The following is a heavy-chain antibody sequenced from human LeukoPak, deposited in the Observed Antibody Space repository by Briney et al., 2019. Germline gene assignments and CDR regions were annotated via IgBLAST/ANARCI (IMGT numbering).Heavy chain of an antibody. D-gene: IGHD6-19*01. CDR2: INPNSGGT. V-gene: IGHV1-2*02. J-gene: IGHJ4*02. Sequence: GASVKVSCKASGYTFTGYYMHWVRQAPGQGLEWMGWINPNSGGTNYAQKFQGRVTMTRDTSISTAYMELSRLRSDDTAVYYCAKTRPRYGSGWYYFDYWGQGTLVTVSS. CDR3: AKTRPRYGSGWYYFDY. CDR1: GYTFTGYY.